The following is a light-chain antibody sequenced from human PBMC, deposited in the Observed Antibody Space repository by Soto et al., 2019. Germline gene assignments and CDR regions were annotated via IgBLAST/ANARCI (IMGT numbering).Light chain of an antibody. CDR1: SSDVGGYNY. CDR3: SSYTSSSTLPYV. Sequence: HSALTQPASVSGSPGQSITISCTGTSSDVGGYNYVSWYQQHPGKAPKLMIYDVSNRPSGVSNRFSGSKSGNTASLTISGLHAEDEADYYCSSYTSSSTLPYVFGTGTKLTVL. CDR2: DVS. V-gene: IGLV2-14*01. J-gene: IGLJ1*01.